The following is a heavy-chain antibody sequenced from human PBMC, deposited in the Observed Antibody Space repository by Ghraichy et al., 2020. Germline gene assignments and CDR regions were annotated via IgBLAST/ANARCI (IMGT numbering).Heavy chain of an antibody. CDR2: INSDGSST. V-gene: IGHV3-74*01. CDR3: AGNWGLDY. CDR1: GFTFSSYW. D-gene: IGHD7-27*01. J-gene: IGHJ4*02. Sequence: GESLNISCAASGFTFSSYWMHWVRQAPGKGLVWVSRINSDGSSTSYADSVKGRFTVSRDNAKNALYLQMSSLRAEDTAVYYCAGNWGLDYWGQGTLVTVSS.